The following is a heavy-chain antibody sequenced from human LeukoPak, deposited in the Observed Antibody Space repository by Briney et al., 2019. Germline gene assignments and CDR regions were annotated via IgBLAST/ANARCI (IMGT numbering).Heavy chain of an antibody. Sequence: SETLSLTCTVSGDSINKYFWSWLRQSPGKGLEWIGYISHSGNTNYHPSLKSRVTISIDTSKSQFSLRLTSVTAADTAVYYCGRDALVGYFSYYYIDVWGKGTTVTVSS. D-gene: IGHD2-15*01. CDR2: ISHSGNT. V-gene: IGHV4-59*01. CDR1: GDSINKYF. J-gene: IGHJ6*03. CDR3: GRDALVGYFSYYYIDV.